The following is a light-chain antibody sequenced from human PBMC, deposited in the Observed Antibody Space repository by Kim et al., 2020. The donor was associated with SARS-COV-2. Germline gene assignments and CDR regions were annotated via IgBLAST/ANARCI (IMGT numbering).Light chain of an antibody. Sequence: GQRVTMSCSGSISNIGNNVVNWYQQLPGTAPKLLIYDNIRRPSGVPDRFSGSKSGTSASLAIGGLQSEDEAEYYCAARDDSLDIWVFGGGTQLTVL. CDR1: ISNIGNNV. CDR3: AARDDSLDIWV. J-gene: IGLJ3*02. V-gene: IGLV1-44*01. CDR2: DNI.